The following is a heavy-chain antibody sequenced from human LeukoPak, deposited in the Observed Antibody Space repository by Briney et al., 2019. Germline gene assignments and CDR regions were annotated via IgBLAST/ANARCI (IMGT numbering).Heavy chain of an antibody. D-gene: IGHD2/OR15-2a*01. CDR2: IYYSGST. V-gene: IGHV4-59*08. J-gene: IGHJ3*02. CDR1: GGSISSYY. CDR3: AKNTKDAFDI. Sequence: SETLSLTCTVSGGSISSYYWSWIRQPPGKGLEWIGYIYYSGSTNYNPSLKSRVTISVDTSKNQFSLKLSSVTAADTAVYYCAKNTKDAFDIWGQGTVVTVSS.